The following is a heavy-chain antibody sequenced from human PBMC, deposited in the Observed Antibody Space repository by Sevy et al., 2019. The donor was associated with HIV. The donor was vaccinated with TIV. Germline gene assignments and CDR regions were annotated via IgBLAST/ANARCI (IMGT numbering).Heavy chain of an antibody. D-gene: IGHD2-2*02. Sequence: SETLSLTCTVSGGSISSSSYYWGWIRQPPGKGLEWIGSIYYSGSTYYNPSLKSRVTISVDTSKNQFSLKLSSVTAADTAVYYCARLRYCSSTSCYRTMGYYYGMDVWGQGTTVTASS. CDR3: ARLRYCSSTSCYRTMGYYYGMDV. J-gene: IGHJ6*02. CDR2: IYYSGST. V-gene: IGHV4-39*01. CDR1: GGSISSSSYY.